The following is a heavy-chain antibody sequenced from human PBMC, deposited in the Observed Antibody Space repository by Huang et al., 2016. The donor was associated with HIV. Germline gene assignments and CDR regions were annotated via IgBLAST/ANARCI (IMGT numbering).Heavy chain of an antibody. D-gene: IGHD1-7*01. J-gene: IGHJ6*02. CDR1: TFRFGAYW. CDR2: IKQDESEK. Sequence: VESGGRLVQPGGSIRLSCVGSTFRFGAYWMSWVRQLPGKGREWVANIKQDESEKYYVDSVKGRFNISRDNAKKVLFLEMNNVRVEDTATYYCATKTAAMDIWGQGTTVTVS. CDR3: ATKTAAMDI. V-gene: IGHV3-7*01.